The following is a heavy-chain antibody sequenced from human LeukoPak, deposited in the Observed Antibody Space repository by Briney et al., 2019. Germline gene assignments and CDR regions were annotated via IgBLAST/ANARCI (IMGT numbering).Heavy chain of an antibody. V-gene: IGHV1-69*13. Sequence: ASVKVSCKASGYTFTSYGISWVRQAPGQGLEWMGGIIPIFGTANYAQKFQGRVTITADESTSTAYMELSSLRSEDPAVYYCARALQTSVVATIRYYYYYYMDVWGKGTTVTISS. CDR2: IIPIFGTA. CDR3: ARALQTSVVATIRYYYYYYMDV. CDR1: GYTFTSYG. J-gene: IGHJ6*03. D-gene: IGHD5-12*01.